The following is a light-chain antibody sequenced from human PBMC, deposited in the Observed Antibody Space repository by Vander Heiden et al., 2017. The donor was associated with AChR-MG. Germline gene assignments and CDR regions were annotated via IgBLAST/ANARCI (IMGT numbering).Light chain of an antibody. J-gene: IGKJ5*01. CDR3: QQYNNWFPIT. CDR2: GAS. V-gene: IGKV3-15*01. Sequence: IVMTQSPATLSVSPGEGATLSCRASQSLSNNLAWYQQKPGQAPRLLIYGASTRATDIPPRFSGSGSETEFTLTISSLQSEDFAVYYCQQYNNWFPITFGQGTRLEIK. CDR1: QSLSNN.